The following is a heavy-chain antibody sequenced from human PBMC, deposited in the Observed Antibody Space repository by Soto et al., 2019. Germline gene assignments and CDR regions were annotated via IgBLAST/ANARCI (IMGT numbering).Heavy chain of an antibody. CDR3: AKGTYDSSGYYTAPDY. V-gene: IGHV3-9*01. Sequence: EVQLVESGGGLVQPGRSLRLSCAASGFSFDDYAMHWVRQAPGRGLGWVSGITWNSGYIGYADSVKGRFTISKDNAKNSLYLKMNSLRPEDTAVYYCAKGTYDSSGYYTAPDYWGQGTLVTVSS. CDR2: ITWNSGYI. J-gene: IGHJ4*02. D-gene: IGHD3-22*01. CDR1: GFSFDDYA.